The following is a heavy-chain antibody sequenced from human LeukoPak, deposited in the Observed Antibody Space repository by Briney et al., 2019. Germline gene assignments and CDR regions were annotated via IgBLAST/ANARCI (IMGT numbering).Heavy chain of an antibody. J-gene: IGHJ4*02. CDR3: ASVYSEGATTGGFNY. V-gene: IGHV5-51*01. CDR1: GYSFTSYW. Sequence: GESLKISCKGSGYSFTSYWIGWVRQMPGKGLEWMGIIYPGDSDTRYSPSFQGQVTISADKSINTAYLQWSSLKASDTAMYYCASVYSEGATTGGFNYWGQGTLVTVSS. D-gene: IGHD1-26*01. CDR2: IYPGDSDT.